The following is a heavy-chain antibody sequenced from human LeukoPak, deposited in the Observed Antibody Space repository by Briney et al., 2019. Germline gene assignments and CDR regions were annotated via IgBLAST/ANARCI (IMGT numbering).Heavy chain of an antibody. D-gene: IGHD2-15*01. CDR2: IYSGGST. V-gene: IGHV3-53*01. J-gene: IGHJ4*02. CDR3: ATGGRSGVAFES. Sequence: GASVRLSCTASGFIASSNYMSWVRPAPGKGLEWVSLIYSGGSTYYPDSVMGRSTISRDKSNNTLYLQMNSLRAEDTAVYYCATGGRSGVAFESWGQGTLVTVS. CDR1: GFIASSNY.